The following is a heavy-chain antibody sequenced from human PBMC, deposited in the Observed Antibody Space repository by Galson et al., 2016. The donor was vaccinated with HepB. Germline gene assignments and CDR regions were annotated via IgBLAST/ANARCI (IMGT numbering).Heavy chain of an antibody. CDR3: AKFESITVAQC. CDR2: IFPDDSDT. J-gene: IGHJ4*02. V-gene: IGHV5-51*01. CDR1: GYSFTRHW. Sequence: QSGADVTMSGESLKISCRGSGYSFTRHWIVWLRQTPGKGLEWMGVIFPDDSDTRYNPSFQGQVTFSVDNSISTAYLQWRSLEASDSAIYYCAKFESITVAQCWGQGTLVTVSS. D-gene: IGHD5-12*01.